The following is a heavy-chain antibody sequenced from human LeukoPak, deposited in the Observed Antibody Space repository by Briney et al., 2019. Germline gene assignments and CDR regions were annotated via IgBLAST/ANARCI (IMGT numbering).Heavy chain of an antibody. CDR3: ARASPLLQPRVYYYMDV. CDR2: IIPIFGTA. CDR1: GGTFSSYA. V-gene: IGHV1-69*05. Sequence: SVKVSCKASGGTFSSYAISWVRQAPGQGLEWMGGIIPIFGTASYAQKFQGRVTITTDESTSTAYMELSSLRSEDTAVYYCARASPLLQPRVYYYMDVWGKGTTVTVSS. D-gene: IGHD4-11*01. J-gene: IGHJ6*03.